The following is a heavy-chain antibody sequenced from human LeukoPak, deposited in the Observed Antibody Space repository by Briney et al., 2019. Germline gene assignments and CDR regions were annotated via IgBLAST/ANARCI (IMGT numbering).Heavy chain of an antibody. J-gene: IGHJ4*02. CDR1: GYTFTSYG. CDR3: ASGHWDNWNDEGLTH. CDR2: ISAYNGNT. D-gene: IGHD1-1*01. V-gene: IGHV1-18*01. Sequence: ASVKVSCKASGYTFTSYGISWGRQAPGQGLEWMGWISAYNGNTNYAQKLQGRVTMTTDTSTSTAYMELRSLRSDDTAVYYCASGHWDNWNDEGLTHWGQGTLVTVSS.